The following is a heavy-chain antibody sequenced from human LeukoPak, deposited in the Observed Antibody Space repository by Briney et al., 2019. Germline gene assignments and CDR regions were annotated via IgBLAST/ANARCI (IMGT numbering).Heavy chain of an antibody. Sequence: PGGSLRLSCAASGFTLSSYAMSWVRQAPAKGLEWVSAISGSGGNTYYADSVKGRFTISRDNSKNTLYLQMNSLRAEDTAVYYCAKDGAWVDYWGQGTLVTVSS. V-gene: IGHV3-23*01. J-gene: IGHJ4*02. CDR2: ISGSGGNT. CDR3: AKDGAWVDY. D-gene: IGHD3-16*01. CDR1: GFTLSSYA.